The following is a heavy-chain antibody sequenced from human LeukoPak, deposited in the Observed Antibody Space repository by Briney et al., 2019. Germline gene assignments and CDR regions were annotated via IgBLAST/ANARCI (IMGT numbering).Heavy chain of an antibody. D-gene: IGHD6-13*01. J-gene: IGHJ4*02. CDR2: ISWDGGST. CDR1: GFTFDDYA. CDR3: AKAYSSSWLYYFDY. V-gene: IGHV3-43D*03. Sequence: GGSLRLSCAASGFTFDDYAMHWVRQAPGKGLEWVSLISWDGGSTYYADSVKGRFTISRDNSKNSLYLQMNSLRAEDTALYYCAKAYSSSWLYYFDYWGQGTLVTVSS.